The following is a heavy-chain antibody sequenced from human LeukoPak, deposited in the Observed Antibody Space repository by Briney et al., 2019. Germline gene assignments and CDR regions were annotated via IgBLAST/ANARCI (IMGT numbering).Heavy chain of an antibody. CDR1: GYSISSGYY. CDR2: IYHSGNT. CDR3: ARQGGSSSPYYYYYMDV. V-gene: IGHV4-38-2*01. Sequence: SETLSLTCAVSGYSISSGYYWGWFRQPPGKGLEWIGCIYHSGNTYYNPSLKSRVSISVHTSKNHVSLMLSSVTAADTAVYYCARQGGSSSPYYYYYMDVWGKGTTVTVSS. D-gene: IGHD6-13*01. J-gene: IGHJ6*03.